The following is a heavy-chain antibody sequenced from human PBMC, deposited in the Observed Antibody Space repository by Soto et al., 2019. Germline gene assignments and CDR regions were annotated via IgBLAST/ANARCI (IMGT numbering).Heavy chain of an antibody. CDR2: IKQDGSEK. CDR3: ARSRLGGGRGVIKVYYYGMDV. J-gene: IGHJ6*02. CDR1: GFTFSSYW. D-gene: IGHD3-10*01. Sequence: EVQLVESGGGLVQPGGSLRLSCAASGFTFSSYWMSWVRQAPGKGLEWVANIKQDGSEKYYVDSVKGRFTISRDNAKNSLYLQMNSLRAEDTAVYYCARSRLGGGRGVIKVYYYGMDVWGQGTTVTVSS. V-gene: IGHV3-7*01.